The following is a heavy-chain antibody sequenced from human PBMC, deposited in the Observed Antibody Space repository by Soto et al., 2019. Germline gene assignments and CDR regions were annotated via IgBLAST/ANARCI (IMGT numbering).Heavy chain of an antibody. D-gene: IGHD2-2*01. CDR2: ISAYNGNT. CDR1: GYTFTSYG. J-gene: IGHJ6*03. Sequence: ASVKVSCKASGYTFTSYGISWVRQAPGQGLEWMGWISAYNGNTNYAQKLQGRVTMTTDTSTSTAYMELRSLRSDDTAVYYCARGYCSSTSCQFLAPIYYYYYMDVWGKGTTVTVSS. CDR3: ARGYCSSTSCQFLAPIYYYYYMDV. V-gene: IGHV1-18*01.